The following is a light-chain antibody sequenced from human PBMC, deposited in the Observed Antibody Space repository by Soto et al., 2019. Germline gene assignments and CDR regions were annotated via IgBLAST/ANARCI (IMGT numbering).Light chain of an antibody. Sequence: IVLAQYPATLSLSQGVRATLSCRASQSVGSYLVWYQHKPGQAPRLLIYDASNMSPGIPARFSGRASGTYFTLTISSLEPEDFAVYYCQQRSNWPRGTFGQGTKVDIK. CDR1: QSVGSY. J-gene: IGKJ2*01. CDR2: DAS. CDR3: QQRSNWPRGT. V-gene: IGKV3-11*01.